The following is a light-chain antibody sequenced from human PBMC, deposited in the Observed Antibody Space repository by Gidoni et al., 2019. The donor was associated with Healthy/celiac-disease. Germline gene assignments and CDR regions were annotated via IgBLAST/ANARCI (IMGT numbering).Light chain of an antibody. J-gene: IGKJ2*02. V-gene: IGKV1-39*01. CDR2: AAS. CDR1: QSISSY. Sequence: DIPLTQSPSSLSASVGDRVTITCRASQSISSYLNWYQQKPGKAPKLLIYAASSLQSGVPARFSGSGSGTDFTLTISSLQPEDWATYYCQQSYSTPCTFGQGTKLEIK. CDR3: QQSYSTPCT.